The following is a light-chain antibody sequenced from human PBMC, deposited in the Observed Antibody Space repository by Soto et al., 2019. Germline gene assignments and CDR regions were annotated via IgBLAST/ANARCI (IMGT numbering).Light chain of an antibody. CDR1: QSLLHSNGYNY. J-gene: IGKJ1*01. CDR2: LGS. Sequence: DLVMTQSPLSLPVTPGEPASISCRSSQSLLHSNGYNYFDWYLQNPGQSPQLLIYLGSNRASGVPDRFSGSGSGTDFTLKISRVEAEDVGVYYCMQALQTPWTFGQGTKVEIK. CDR3: MQALQTPWT. V-gene: IGKV2-28*01.